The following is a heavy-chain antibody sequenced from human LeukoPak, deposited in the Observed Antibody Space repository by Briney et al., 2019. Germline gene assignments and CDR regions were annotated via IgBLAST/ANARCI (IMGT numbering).Heavy chain of an antibody. J-gene: IGHJ4*02. CDR3: ARDRSYYSDTGTDY. V-gene: IGHV4-61*02. D-gene: IGHD3-22*01. Sequence: PSETLSLTCPVSGVSISRGSHYWSCIRQPAGKGLEWIGRINTIGNTNYSPSLWRRVTISVDTSNNQFSLRLHSITAADTAVYYCARDRSYYSDTGTDYWGQGALVTVSS. CDR1: GVSISRGSHY. CDR2: INTIGNT.